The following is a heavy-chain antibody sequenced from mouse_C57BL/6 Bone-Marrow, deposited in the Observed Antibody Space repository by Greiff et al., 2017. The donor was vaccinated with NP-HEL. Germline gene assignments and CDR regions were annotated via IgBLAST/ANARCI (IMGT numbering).Heavy chain of an antibody. D-gene: IGHD4-1*01. V-gene: IGHV1-81*01. CDR2: IYPRSGNT. J-gene: IGHJ1*03. CDR1: GYTFTSYG. Sequence: QVQLQESGAELARPGASVKLSCKASGYTFTSYGISWVKQRTGQGLEWIGEIYPRSGNTYYNEKFKGKATLTADKSSSTAYMELRSRTSEDSAVYCCARGGNWPGYFDVWGTGTTVTVSS. CDR3: ARGGNWPGYFDV.